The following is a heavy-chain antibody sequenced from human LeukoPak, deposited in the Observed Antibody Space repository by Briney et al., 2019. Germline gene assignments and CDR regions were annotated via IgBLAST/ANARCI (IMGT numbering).Heavy chain of an antibody. CDR3: ARDGTAAGLYFDL. D-gene: IGHD6-13*01. V-gene: IGHV3-7*01. CDR2: IKQDGSEK. CDR1: GFTFSSYW. J-gene: IGHJ4*01. Sequence: PGGSLRLSCAASGFTFSSYWMSWVRQAPGKGLEWVANIKQDGSEKYYLDSVKGRFTISRDNAENSLYLQMNSLRAEDTAVYYCARDGTAAGLYFDLWGQGTLVTVSS.